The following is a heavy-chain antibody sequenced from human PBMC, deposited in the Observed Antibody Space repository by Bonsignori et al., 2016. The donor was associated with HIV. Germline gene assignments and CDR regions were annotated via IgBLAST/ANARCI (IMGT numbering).Heavy chain of an antibody. CDR2: IIPVFKRS. CDR3: ARHTVTEVYNWFDP. J-gene: IGHJ5*02. D-gene: IGHD4-17*01. Sequence: WVRQAPGQGLEWVGGIIPVFKRSNYAQKFQGRVTITADESSSAAYMELSSLKFDDTAVYYCARHTVTEVYNWFDPWGPGNAGHRLL. V-gene: IGHV1-69*01.